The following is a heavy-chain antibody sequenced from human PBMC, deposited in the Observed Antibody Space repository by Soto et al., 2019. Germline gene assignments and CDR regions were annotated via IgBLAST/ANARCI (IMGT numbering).Heavy chain of an antibody. D-gene: IGHD3-10*01. J-gene: IGHJ6*02. CDR3: ARSMVRGVTTDGMDV. CDR2: IIPIFGTA. V-gene: IGHV1-69*01. CDR1: GGTFSSYA. Sequence: QVQLVQSGAEVKKPGSSVKVSYKASGGTFSSYAISWVRQAPGQGLEWMGGIIPIFGTANYAQKFQGRVTITADESTSTAYMELSGLRSEDTAVYYCARSMVRGVTTDGMDVWGQGTTVTVSS.